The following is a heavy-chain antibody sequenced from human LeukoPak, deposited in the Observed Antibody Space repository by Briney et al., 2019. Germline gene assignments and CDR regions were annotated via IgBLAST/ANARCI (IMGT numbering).Heavy chain of an antibody. CDR3: AKDSKSGSYSDY. V-gene: IGHV3-23*01. Sequence: GGSLRLSCAASGFTFSSYAMSWVRQAPGKGLEWVSAISGSGGSTYYADSVKGRFTIFRGNSKNTLYLQMSSLRAEDTAVYYCAKDSKSGSYSDYWGQGTLVTVSS. CDR2: ISGSGGST. J-gene: IGHJ4*02. CDR1: GFTFSSYA. D-gene: IGHD1-26*01.